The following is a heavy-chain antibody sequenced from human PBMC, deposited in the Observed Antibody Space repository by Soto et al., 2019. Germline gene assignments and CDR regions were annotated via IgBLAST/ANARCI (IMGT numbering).Heavy chain of an antibody. V-gene: IGHV2-5*02. CDR2: IYWDDDK. CDR3: AHVTTVEPSYYFDY. D-gene: IGHD4-17*01. Sequence: QITLKESGPTLVKPTQTLTLTCTFSGFSLSTSGVGVGWIRQPPGKALEWLALIYWDDDKRYSPSLKSRLTNTKDNSKNQVVLTMTNMDPVDTATYYCAHVTTVEPSYYFDYWGQGTLVTVSS. J-gene: IGHJ4*02. CDR1: GFSLSTSGVG.